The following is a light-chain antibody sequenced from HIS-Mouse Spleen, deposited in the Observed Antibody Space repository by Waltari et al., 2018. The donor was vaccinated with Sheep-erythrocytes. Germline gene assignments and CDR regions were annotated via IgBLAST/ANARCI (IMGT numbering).Light chain of an antibody. V-gene: IGLV3-10*01. J-gene: IGLJ3*02. Sequence: SYELTQPPSVSVSPGQTARITCSGDALPKKYAYWYQQKSGQAPVLVIYEDSKRPSGLPGRFSGYNSGKMATLTIRGAQVEDEADYYCYSTDSSGNHWVFGGGTKLTVL. CDR1: ALPKKY. CDR2: EDS. CDR3: YSTDSSGNHWV.